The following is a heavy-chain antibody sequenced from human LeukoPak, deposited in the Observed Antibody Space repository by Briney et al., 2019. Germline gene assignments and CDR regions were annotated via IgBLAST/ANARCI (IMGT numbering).Heavy chain of an antibody. CDR3: ARGYDFWSGYYPRSLYYYGMDV. Sequence: SETLSLTCAVYGGSFSGYYWSWIRQHPGKGLEWIGYIYYSGSTYYNPSLKSRVTISVDTSKNQFSLKLSSVTAADTAVYYCARGYDFWSGYYPRSLYYYGMDVWGQGTTVTVSS. J-gene: IGHJ6*02. CDR2: IYYSGST. V-gene: IGHV4-31*11. CDR1: GGSFSGYY. D-gene: IGHD3-3*01.